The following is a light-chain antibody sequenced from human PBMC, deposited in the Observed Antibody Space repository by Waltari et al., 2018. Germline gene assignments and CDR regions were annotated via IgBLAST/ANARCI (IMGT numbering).Light chain of an antibody. CDR2: GSS. CDR3: QQYGSSPWT. Sequence: EIVLTQSPGTLSLSPGERATLSCRASQSVSSSYLAWYQQKPGQAPRLLIYGSSSRATGVPDRFSGSGSGTDVTLTFSRLEPEDFAVYYCQQYGSSPWTFGQGTKVEVK. CDR1: QSVSSSY. V-gene: IGKV3-20*01. J-gene: IGKJ1*01.